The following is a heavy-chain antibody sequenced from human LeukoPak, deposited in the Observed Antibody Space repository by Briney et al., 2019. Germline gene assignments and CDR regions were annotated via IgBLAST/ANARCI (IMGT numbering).Heavy chain of an antibody. D-gene: IGHD2-2*01. J-gene: IGHJ4*02. CDR3: ARDIVVVPAAIRFDY. CDR1: GYTFTSYG. V-gene: IGHV1-18*01. CDR2: ISAYNGNT. Sequence: ASGNVACKASGYTFTSYGISWVRQAPGQGLEWMGWISAYNGNTNYAQKRQGRVTMTTDTSTSTAYMELRSLRSDDTAVYYCARDIVVVPAAIRFDYWGQGTLVTVSS.